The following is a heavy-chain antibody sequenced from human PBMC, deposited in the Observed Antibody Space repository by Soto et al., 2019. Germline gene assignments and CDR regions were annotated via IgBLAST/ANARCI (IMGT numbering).Heavy chain of an antibody. Sequence: GESLKISCKGSGYSFTSYWIGWVRQMPGKGLEWMGIIYPGDSDTRYSPSFQGQVTISADKSISTAYLQWSSLKASDTAMYYCARQEYSSPADPRGYYYYYGRDVWGQGTRVTVSS. J-gene: IGHJ6*02. D-gene: IGHD6-6*01. CDR2: IYPGDSDT. V-gene: IGHV5-51*01. CDR1: GYSFTSYW. CDR3: ARQEYSSPADPRGYYYYYGRDV.